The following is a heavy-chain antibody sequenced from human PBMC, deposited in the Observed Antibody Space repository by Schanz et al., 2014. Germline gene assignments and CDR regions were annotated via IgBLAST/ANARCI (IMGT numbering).Heavy chain of an antibody. J-gene: IGHJ2*01. CDR3: ARDTTWRLDL. CDR1: GGSIRSGTYY. V-gene: IGHV4-61*02. Sequence: QVQLQESGPGLVKPSQTLSLTCTVSGGSIRSGTYYRSWIRQPAGKSLEWVGRVFPNGITNYNPSRKTRFTITLNTTRNQFSLTLTALTAADTAVYYCARDTTWRLDLWGRGTLVTVSS. D-gene: IGHD1-1*01. CDR2: VFPNGIT.